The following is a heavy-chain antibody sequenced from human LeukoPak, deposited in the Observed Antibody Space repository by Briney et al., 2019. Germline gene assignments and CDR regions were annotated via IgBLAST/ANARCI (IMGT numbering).Heavy chain of an antibody. CDR1: GGSFRNNY. CDR2: VYYSGST. CDR3: AKIMCENSHGPRVCWFDP. Sequence: PSETLSLTCAVYGGSFRNNYWIWFRQSPGKGLEWIGYVYYSGSTNYNPSLKSRVKISVDMSKNQFSLKLSSVTAADTAVYYCAKIMCENSHGPRVCWFDPWGQGTLVTVTS. V-gene: IGHV4-59*01. D-gene: IGHD5-18*01. J-gene: IGHJ5*02.